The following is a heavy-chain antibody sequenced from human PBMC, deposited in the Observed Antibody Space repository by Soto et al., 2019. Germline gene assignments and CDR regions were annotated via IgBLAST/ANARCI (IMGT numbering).Heavy chain of an antibody. CDR1: GFTFSSYG. Sequence: QVQLVESGGGVVQPGRSLRLSCAASGFTFSSYGMHWVRQAPGKGLEWVAVISYDGSNKYYADSVKGRFTISRDNSKNTLYLQMNSLRAEDTAVYYCAKDVSTARVYYSYYGMDVWGQGTTVTVSS. V-gene: IGHV3-30*18. CDR3: AKDVSTARVYYSYYGMDV. J-gene: IGHJ6*02. D-gene: IGHD4-4*01. CDR2: ISYDGSNK.